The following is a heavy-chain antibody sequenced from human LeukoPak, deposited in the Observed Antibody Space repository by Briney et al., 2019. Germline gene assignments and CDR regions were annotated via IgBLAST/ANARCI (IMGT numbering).Heavy chain of an antibody. CDR3: TSIPGD. D-gene: IGHD7-27*01. CDR1: GFTFSSYW. V-gene: IGHV3-74*01. J-gene: IGHJ4*02. CDR2: INSDGSST. Sequence: PGGSLRLSCAASGFTFSSYWMHWVRQAPGKGLVWVSRINSDGSSTSYADSVRGRFTVSRDNAKNTLYLQMNSLRVEDTAVYYCTSIPGDWGQGTLVTVSS.